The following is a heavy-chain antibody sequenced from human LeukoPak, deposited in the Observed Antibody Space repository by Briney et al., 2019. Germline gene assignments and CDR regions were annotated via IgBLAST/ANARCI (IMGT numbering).Heavy chain of an antibody. CDR3: ARGRPSLYYYGSGSYYKGAFDI. Sequence: SETLSLTCAVYGGSFSGYYWSWLRQPPGKGLEWIGEINHSGSTNYNPSLKSRVTISVDTSKNQFSLKLSSVTAADTAVYYCARGRPSLYYYGSGSYYKGAFDIWGQGTMVTVSS. D-gene: IGHD3-10*01. J-gene: IGHJ3*02. CDR2: INHSGST. CDR1: GGSFSGYY. V-gene: IGHV4-34*01.